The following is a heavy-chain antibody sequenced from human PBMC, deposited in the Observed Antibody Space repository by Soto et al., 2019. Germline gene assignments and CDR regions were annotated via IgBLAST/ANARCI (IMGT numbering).Heavy chain of an antibody. V-gene: IGHV4-30-4*01. D-gene: IGHD2-21*01. CDR1: GGSISDGAYY. CDR2: IYDSGNT. J-gene: IGHJ4*02. CDR3: ASGLSGDKVDQ. Sequence: QVQLQESGPGLVKPSQTLSLTCTVSGGSISDGAYYWSWIRQPPGKGLEWIGHIYDSGNTYNNPSPKSLLTISVDTSKHLFSLNLNSVTAADTAVYYCASGLSGDKVDQWGQGTLVTVSS.